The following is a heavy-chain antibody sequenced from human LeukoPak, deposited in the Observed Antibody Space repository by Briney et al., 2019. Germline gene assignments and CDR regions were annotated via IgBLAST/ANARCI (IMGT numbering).Heavy chain of an antibody. D-gene: IGHD2-15*01. Sequence: GGSLRLSCAASGFTFSSYWMSWVRQAPGKGLEWVANIKQDGSEKYYVDSVKGRFTISRDNAKNSLYLQMNSLRAEDTAVYYCAGEYCSGGSCYFGYWGQGTLVTVSS. J-gene: IGHJ4*02. V-gene: IGHV3-7*01. CDR3: AGEYCSGGSCYFGY. CDR1: GFTFSSYW. CDR2: IKQDGSEK.